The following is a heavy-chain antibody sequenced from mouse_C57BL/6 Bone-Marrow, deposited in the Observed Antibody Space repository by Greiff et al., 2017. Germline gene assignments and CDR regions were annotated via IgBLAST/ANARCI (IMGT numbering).Heavy chain of an antibody. CDR1: GYAFSSSW. CDR3: ARGGRRRYFDV. Sequence: QVQLKESGPELVKPGASVKISCKASGYAFSSSWMNWVKQRPGKGLEWIGRIYPGDGDTNYNGKFKGKATLTADKSSSTAYMQLSSLTSEDSAVYFCARGGRRRYFDVWGTGTTVTVSS. J-gene: IGHJ1*03. CDR2: IYPGDGDT. V-gene: IGHV1-82*01.